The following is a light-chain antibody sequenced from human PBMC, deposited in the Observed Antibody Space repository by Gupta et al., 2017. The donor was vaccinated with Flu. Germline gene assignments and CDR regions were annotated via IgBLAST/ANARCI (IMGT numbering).Light chain of an antibody. V-gene: IGKV3-20*01. CDR1: QSVRSRY. CDR2: GAS. CDR3: QQYGSSPSS. J-gene: IGKJ3*01. Sequence: GTLSLSPGERATLSCWASQSVRSRYLAWYQQKPGQAPRLLIYGASNRATGISDRFSGSGSGTDFTLTISRLEPEDFAVYYCQQYGSSPSSFGPGTKVHIK.